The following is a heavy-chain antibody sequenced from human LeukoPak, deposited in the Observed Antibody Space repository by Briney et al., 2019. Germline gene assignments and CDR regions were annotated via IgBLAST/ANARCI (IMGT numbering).Heavy chain of an antibody. CDR1: GFTFSSYA. J-gene: IGHJ4*02. CDR3: ARINGYSYGYNDY. V-gene: IGHV3-30-3*01. CDR2: ISYDGSNK. D-gene: IGHD5-18*01. Sequence: GRSLRLSCAASGFTFSSYAMHWVRQAPGKGLEWVAVISYDGSNKYYADSVKGRFTISRDNSKNTLYLQMNSLRAEDTAVYYRARINGYSYGYNDYWGQGTLVTVSS.